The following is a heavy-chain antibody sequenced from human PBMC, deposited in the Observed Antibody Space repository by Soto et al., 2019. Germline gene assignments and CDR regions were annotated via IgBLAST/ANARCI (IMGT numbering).Heavy chain of an antibody. Sequence: SLRSSCQAFGYTFNSYGISKVQKAHGQGFEWMGWMSAYQGNTNYAQKLQGRVIMTTDRSTSTAYMELRGLRSDDTAVYYCARDTNPADFFDNWG. CDR3: ARDTNPADFFDN. CDR2: MSAYQGNT. V-gene: IGHV1-18*04. J-gene: IGHJ4*01. D-gene: IGHD2-8*01. CDR1: GYTFNSYG.